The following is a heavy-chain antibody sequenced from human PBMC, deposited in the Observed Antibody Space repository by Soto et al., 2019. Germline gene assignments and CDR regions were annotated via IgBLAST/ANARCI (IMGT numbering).Heavy chain of an antibody. CDR2: ISAYNGNT. V-gene: IGHV1-18*01. D-gene: IGHD3-10*01. Sequence: QVQLVQSGAEVKKPGASVKVSCKASGYTFTSYGISWVRQAPGQGLEWMGWISAYNGNTNYAQKLQGRVTMTTDTPPGPGYLGLRGLRSDDTAVYYCARGTGMVRGLSNLDYWGQGTLVTVSS. CDR3: ARGTGMVRGLSNLDY. J-gene: IGHJ4*02. CDR1: GYTFTSYG.